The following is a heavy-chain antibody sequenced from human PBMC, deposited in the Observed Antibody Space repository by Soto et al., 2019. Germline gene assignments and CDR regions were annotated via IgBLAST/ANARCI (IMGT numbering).Heavy chain of an antibody. D-gene: IGHD5-18*01. V-gene: IGHV3-23*01. CDR2: ITGSGGRT. Sequence: EVQLLESGGGLVQPGGSLRLSCAASGFTFSSYDMSWVRQAPGKGLEWVSAITGSGGRTYYADSVKGRFTISRDNSKKTLYLQMNSLRAEDTAVYYCANERGNSYGGDWGQGTLVTVSS. CDR1: GFTFSSYD. J-gene: IGHJ1*01. CDR3: ANERGNSYGGD.